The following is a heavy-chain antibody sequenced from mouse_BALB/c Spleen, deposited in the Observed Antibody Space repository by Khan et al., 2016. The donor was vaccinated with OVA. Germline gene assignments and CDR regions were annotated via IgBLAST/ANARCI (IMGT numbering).Heavy chain of an antibody. CDR2: INTYTGEP. D-gene: IGHD2-10*01. CDR3: ARPPYFSYTLDH. CDR1: GYTFTNYG. Sequence: QLVQSGPELKKPGETVKISCKASGYTFTNYGMNWVKQSPGKALKWMGWINTYTGEPTYADDFKGRFAFSLETSASTAYLQISNLKNEDTATYFGARPPYFSYTLDHWGQGTSVTVSS. V-gene: IGHV9-3-1*01. J-gene: IGHJ4*01.